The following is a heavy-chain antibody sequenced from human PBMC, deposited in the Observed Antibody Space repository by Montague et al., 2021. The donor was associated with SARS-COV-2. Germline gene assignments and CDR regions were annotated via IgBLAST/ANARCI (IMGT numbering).Heavy chain of an antibody. CDR1: GFTFSSYA. Sequence: SLRLSCAASGFTFSSYAMHWVRQAPGKGLEWVAVISYDESNKYYVDSVKGRFTISRDNSKNTLYLQMNSLRAEDTAVYYCARDRAYYDFWSGPGADYWGQGTLVTVSS. CDR3: ARDRAYYDFWSGPGADY. CDR2: ISYDESNK. J-gene: IGHJ4*02. D-gene: IGHD3-3*01. V-gene: IGHV3-30*04.